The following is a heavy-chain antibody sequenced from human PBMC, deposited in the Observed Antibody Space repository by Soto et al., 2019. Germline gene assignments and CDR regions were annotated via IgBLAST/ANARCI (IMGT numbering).Heavy chain of an antibody. Sequence: QVQLQESGPGLVKPSQTLSLTCTVSGGSISIGGYYWSWIRQHPEKGLEWIGYISSKGITYYNPSLDSRFIISWDTSKNQFSLMLPSVTAADTAVYYCSSLKDYYFHFWGQRTLVTVSS. CDR2: ISSKGIT. J-gene: IGHJ4*02. V-gene: IGHV4-31*03. CDR3: SSLKDYYFHF. CDR1: GGSISIGGYY.